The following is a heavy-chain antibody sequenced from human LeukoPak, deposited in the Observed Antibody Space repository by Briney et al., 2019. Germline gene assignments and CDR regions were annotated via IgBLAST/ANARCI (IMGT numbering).Heavy chain of an antibody. CDR2: ISGSGGST. Sequence: GGSLRLSCAASGFTFSSYAMSWVRQAPGKGLEWVSAISGSGGSTYYADSVKGRFTISRDNSKNTLYLQMNSLRAEDTAVYCCAKDLTAAGLYYYYGMDVWGQGTTVTVSS. D-gene: IGHD6-13*01. CDR1: GFTFSSYA. J-gene: IGHJ6*02. CDR3: AKDLTAAGLYYYYGMDV. V-gene: IGHV3-23*01.